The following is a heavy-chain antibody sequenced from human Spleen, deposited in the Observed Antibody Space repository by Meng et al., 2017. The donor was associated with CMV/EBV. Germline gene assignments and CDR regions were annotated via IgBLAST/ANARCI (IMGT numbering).Heavy chain of an antibody. J-gene: IGHJ5*02. D-gene: IGHD1-1*01. Sequence: SETLSLTCSVSGYSISSVHYWGWIQQSPGKELEWLGSIHHNGNNYYKPSLKDRAIIALATSENKLSLKLISLTAAATAVYYCARDAVLTLALNWFDAWGQGILVTVSS. CDR1: GYSISSVHY. V-gene: IGHV4-38-2*02. CDR2: IHHNGNN. CDR3: ARDAVLTLALNWFDA.